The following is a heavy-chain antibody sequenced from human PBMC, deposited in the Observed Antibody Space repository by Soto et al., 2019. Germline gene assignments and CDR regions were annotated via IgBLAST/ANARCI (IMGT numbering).Heavy chain of an antibody. CDR3: ARARGYPDSFDI. D-gene: IGHD2-15*01. Sequence: EVQLVESGGDLVQPGESLRLSCAASGFPFGPFYMHWVRQAPGQGLEWVSHINGDGTTTVYADSVKGRFTISRDNAKNTLYLQMTSLRAEDTAVYYCARARGYPDSFDIWGQGKMGTVSS. V-gene: IGHV3-74*01. J-gene: IGHJ3*02. CDR1: GFPFGPFY. CDR2: INGDGTTT.